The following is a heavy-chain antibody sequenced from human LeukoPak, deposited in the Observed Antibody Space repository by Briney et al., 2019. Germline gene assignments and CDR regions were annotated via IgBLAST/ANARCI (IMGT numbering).Heavy chain of an antibody. Sequence: GASVKVSCKASGFTFTGYYIHWVRQAPGQGLECMGWINPNSGGTNYAQKFQGRVTMTRDTSITTAYMELSSLRSDDTAVYYCARVDCSGGTCYFVSPFDYWGQGTPVTVSS. CDR3: ARVDCSGGTCYFVSPFDY. J-gene: IGHJ4*02. CDR1: GFTFTGYY. D-gene: IGHD2-15*01. V-gene: IGHV1-2*02. CDR2: INPNSGGT.